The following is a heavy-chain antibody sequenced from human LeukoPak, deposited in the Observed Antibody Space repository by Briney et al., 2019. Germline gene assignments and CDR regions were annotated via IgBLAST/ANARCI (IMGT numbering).Heavy chain of an antibody. Sequence: SETLSLTCTVSGGSISSYYWSWIRQPPGKGLEWIGYIYTSGSTNYNPSLKSRVTISVDTSKNQFSLKLSSVTAADTAVYYCARNSAKLRTSPFDPWGQGTLVTVSS. CDR2: IYTSGST. CDR3: ARNSAKLRTSPFDP. D-gene: IGHD2-15*01. CDR1: GGSISSYY. J-gene: IGHJ5*02. V-gene: IGHV4-4*09.